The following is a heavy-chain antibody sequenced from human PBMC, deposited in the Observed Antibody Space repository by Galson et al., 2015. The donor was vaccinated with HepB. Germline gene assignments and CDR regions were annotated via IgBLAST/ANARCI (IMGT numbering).Heavy chain of an antibody. J-gene: IGHJ4*02. D-gene: IGHD6-19*01. Sequence: RLSXXASXXXFSNYXXXWVXXAPGKGLEWVAVISYDGSKKYYADSVKGRFTISRDNSKNTLYLXMNSLRAEXXXLYYXAKDPYLYXXLAGTXXGFDYWGQGTLVTVSS. CDR3: AKDPYLYXXLAGTXXGFDY. CDR2: ISYDGSKK. CDR1: XXXFSNYX. V-gene: IGHV3-30*18.